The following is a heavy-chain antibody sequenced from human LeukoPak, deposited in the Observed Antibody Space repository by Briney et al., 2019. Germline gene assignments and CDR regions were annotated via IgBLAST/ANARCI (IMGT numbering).Heavy chain of an antibody. Sequence: GRSLRLSCAASGFTFSSYAMHWVRQAPGKGLEWVAVISYDGSNKYYADSVKGRFTISRDNSKNTLYLQMNSLRAEDTAVYYCARIIVVVPAAIEGTDYWGQGTLVTVSS. D-gene: IGHD2-2*02. CDR2: ISYDGSNK. CDR1: GFTFSSYA. J-gene: IGHJ4*02. V-gene: IGHV3-30-3*01. CDR3: ARIIVVVPAAIEGTDY.